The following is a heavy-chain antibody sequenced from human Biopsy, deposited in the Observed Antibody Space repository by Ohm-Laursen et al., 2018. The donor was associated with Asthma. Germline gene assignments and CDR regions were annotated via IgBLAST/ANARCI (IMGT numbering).Heavy chain of an antibody. CDR1: GFAFNRFD. V-gene: IGHV3-33*08. CDR2: ITTDDVHK. D-gene: IGHD6-6*01. J-gene: IGHJ4*02. CDR3: ARGEDPRPVADHLDI. Sequence: LSLTCAASGFAFNRFDMHWVRQAPGEGLEWLALITTDDVHKYNGESVRGRFSISRDNSKRTVYLHMAGLTVADTAVYFCARGEDPRPVADHLDIWGQGARVIVSS.